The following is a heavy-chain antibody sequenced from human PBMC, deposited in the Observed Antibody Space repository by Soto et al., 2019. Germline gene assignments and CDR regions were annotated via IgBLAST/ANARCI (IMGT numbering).Heavy chain of an antibody. CDR1: GYTFTGYY. D-gene: IGHD2-15*01. J-gene: IGHJ6*02. V-gene: IGHV1-2*04. CDR2: INPNSGGT. CDR3: ARDKMLQGYGMDV. Sequence: ASVKVSCKASGYTFTGYYMHWVRQAPGQGLEWMGWINPNSGGTNYAQKFQGWVTMTRDTSISTAYMELSRLRSDDTAVYYCARDKMLQGYGMDVWGQGTTVTVSS.